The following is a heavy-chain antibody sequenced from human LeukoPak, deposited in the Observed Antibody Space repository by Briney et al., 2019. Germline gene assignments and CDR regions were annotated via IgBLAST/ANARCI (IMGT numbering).Heavy chain of an antibody. Sequence: PGGSLRLSCAASGFTFSNYAMSWVRQAPGKGLEWVSYISTSSSYRNYADSVKDRFIISRDNAKNSLYLQMNSLRVEDTAVYYCARETGDGSGGYPDYWGQGTLVTVSS. CDR3: ARETGDGSGGYPDY. J-gene: IGHJ4*02. V-gene: IGHV3-11*05. CDR2: ISTSSSYR. CDR1: GFTFSNYA. D-gene: IGHD3-10*01.